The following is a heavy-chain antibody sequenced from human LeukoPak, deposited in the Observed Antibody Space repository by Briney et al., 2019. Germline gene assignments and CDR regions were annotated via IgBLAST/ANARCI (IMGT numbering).Heavy chain of an antibody. V-gene: IGHV1-18*01. CDR1: GYTFTSSG. D-gene: IGHD6-13*01. CDR3: ARTRGTTAAAARGYFDY. CDR2: ISAYNGNT. J-gene: IGHJ4*02. Sequence: ASVKVSCKASGYTFTSSGISWVRQAPGPGLEWMGCISAYNGNTNYAQKLQGRVTMTTDTSTSTAYMELRSLRSDDTAVYYCARTRGTTAAAARGYFDYWGQGTLVTVSS.